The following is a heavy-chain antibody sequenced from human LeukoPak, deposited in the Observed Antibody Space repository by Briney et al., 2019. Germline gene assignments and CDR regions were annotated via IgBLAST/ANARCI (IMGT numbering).Heavy chain of an antibody. J-gene: IGHJ4*02. CDR3: ARTGIVALDY. V-gene: IGHV4-59*01. D-gene: IGHD2-15*01. Sequence: SETLSLTCTVSGGSITSYYWSWIRQPPGKGLEWIGYIYYSGTTNYNPSLKSRVTISIDTSKNQFSLQLSSVTAADTAVYYCARTGIVALDYWGQGTLVTVSS. CDR2: IYYSGTT. CDR1: GGSITSYY.